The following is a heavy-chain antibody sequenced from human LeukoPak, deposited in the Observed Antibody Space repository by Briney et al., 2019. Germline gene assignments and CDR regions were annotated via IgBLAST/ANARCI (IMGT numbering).Heavy chain of an antibody. CDR1: GYTFTSYY. V-gene: IGHV1-46*01. CDR2: INPSGGST. D-gene: IGHD4-17*01. Sequence: ASVKVSCKASGYTFTSYYMHWVRQAPGQGLEWMGIINPSGGSTSYAQKFQGRVTMTRDMSTSTVYMELSSLRSEDTAVYYCARIYGDYYYYYYYMDVWGKGTTVTISS. CDR3: ARIYGDYYYYYYYMDV. J-gene: IGHJ6*03.